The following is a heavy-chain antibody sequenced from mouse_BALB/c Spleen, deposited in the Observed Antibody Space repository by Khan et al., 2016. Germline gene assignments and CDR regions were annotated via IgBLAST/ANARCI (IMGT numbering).Heavy chain of an antibody. D-gene: IGHD3-2*01. V-gene: IGHV9-4*02. J-gene: IGHJ4*01. CDR2: INTHSGVP. Sequence: QIQLVQSGPELKKPGETVRISCKASGYTFTTAGMQWVQKMPGKGLQWIGWINTHSGVPKYAEDFKGRFACSLETYASTAYFQISNLKNEDTATYFCAREGTARATRAMDYWVQWTSVTFSS. CDR3: AREGTARATRAMDY. CDR1: GYTFTTAG.